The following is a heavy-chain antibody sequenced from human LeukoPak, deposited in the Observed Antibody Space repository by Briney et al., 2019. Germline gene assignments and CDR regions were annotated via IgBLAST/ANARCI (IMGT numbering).Heavy chain of an antibody. Sequence: GGSLRLFCAASGFTFSSYAMSWVRQAPGKGLEWVSAISGSGGSTYYADSVKGRFTISRDNSKNTLYLQMNSLRAEDTAVYYCARAGGQWEPFDYWGQGTLVTVSS. J-gene: IGHJ4*02. CDR1: GFTFSSYA. CDR2: ISGSGGST. CDR3: ARAGGQWEPFDY. V-gene: IGHV3-23*01. D-gene: IGHD1-26*01.